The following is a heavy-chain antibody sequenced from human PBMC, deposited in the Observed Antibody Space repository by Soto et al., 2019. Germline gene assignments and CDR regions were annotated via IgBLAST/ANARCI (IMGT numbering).Heavy chain of an antibody. D-gene: IGHD1-26*01. J-gene: IGHJ4*02. CDR3: AREGRVVGATKRAFDY. CDR2: TYYRSKWYN. V-gene: IGHV6-1*01. CDR1: GDSVSSNSAA. Sequence: SQTLSLTCAISGDSVSSNSAAWNWIRQSPSRGLEWLGRTYYRSKWYNDYAVSVKSRITINPDTSKNQFSLQLNSVTPEDTAVYYCAREGRVVGATKRAFDYWGQGTLVTVSS.